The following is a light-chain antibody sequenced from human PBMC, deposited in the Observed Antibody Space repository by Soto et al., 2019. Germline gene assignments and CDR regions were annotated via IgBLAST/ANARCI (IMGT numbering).Light chain of an antibody. CDR1: QSISSW. Sequence: DIQMTQSPSTLSASVGERVTITCRASQSISSWLAWYQQKPGKAPKLLIYKASSLETGVPSRFSGSGSGTDFTLTISRLEPEDFAVYYCQQYGSPPITFGQGTRLEIK. CDR3: QQYGSPPIT. J-gene: IGKJ5*01. CDR2: KAS. V-gene: IGKV1-5*03.